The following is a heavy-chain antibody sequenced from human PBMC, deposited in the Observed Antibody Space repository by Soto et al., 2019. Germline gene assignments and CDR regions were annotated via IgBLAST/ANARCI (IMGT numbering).Heavy chain of an antibody. J-gene: IGHJ6*02. D-gene: IGHD6-19*01. CDR3: ARDTSGWSLNGLDV. Sequence: QVDLVQSGAEVKKPGASVTISCKASGSAITRYYIHWVRQAPGRGLEWMGIINPGGGSASYAQKLQDRVTIDKDKSTGTVYMDLRSLRTEDTAVYYCARDTSGWSLNGLDVWGQGTTVNVSS. V-gene: IGHV1-46*01. CDR2: INPGGGSA. CDR1: GSAITRYY.